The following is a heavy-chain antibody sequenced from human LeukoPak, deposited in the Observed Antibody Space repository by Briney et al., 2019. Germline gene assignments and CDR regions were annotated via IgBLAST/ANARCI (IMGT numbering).Heavy chain of an antibody. CDR1: GYRFSSSG. CDR3: ARVRDSDNWWGAFDI. CDR2: ISTVNGNS. J-gene: IGHJ3*02. Sequence: ASVSVSCKASGYRFSSSGITWVRQAPGQGPEWMGWISTVNGNSRYAQNFQGRVPLTTDTSTNTAHLELTSLRSDDTAIYYCARVRDSDNWWGAFDIWGQGTMVTVSS. V-gene: IGHV1-18*01. D-gene: IGHD1-1*01.